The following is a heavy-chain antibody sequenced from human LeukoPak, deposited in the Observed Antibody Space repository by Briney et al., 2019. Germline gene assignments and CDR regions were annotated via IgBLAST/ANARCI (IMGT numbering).Heavy chain of an antibody. J-gene: IGHJ4*02. D-gene: IGHD4-17*01. CDR1: GGTFSSYA. CDR2: IIPIFGTA. Sequence: GSSVKVSCKASGGTFSSYAISWVRQAPGQGLEWMGRIIPIFGTANYAQKFQGRVTITTDESTSTAYMGLSSLRSEDTAVYYCATDYGDYAVDYWGQGTLVTVSS. CDR3: ATDYGDYAVDY. V-gene: IGHV1-69*05.